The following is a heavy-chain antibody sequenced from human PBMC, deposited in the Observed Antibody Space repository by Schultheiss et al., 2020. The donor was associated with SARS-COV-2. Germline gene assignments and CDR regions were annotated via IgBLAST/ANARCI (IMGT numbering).Heavy chain of an antibody. D-gene: IGHD4-17*01. Sequence: GGSLRLSCKGSGYSFTSYWIGWVRQMPGKGLEWMGIIYPGDSDTRYSPSFQGQVTISADKSISTAYLQWSSLKASDTAMYYCARHPHYGDYVRGPHPYGMDVWGQGTTVTVSS. CDR1: GYSFTSYW. J-gene: IGHJ6*02. CDR3: ARHPHYGDYVRGPHPYGMDV. V-gene: IGHV5-51*01. CDR2: IYPGDSDT.